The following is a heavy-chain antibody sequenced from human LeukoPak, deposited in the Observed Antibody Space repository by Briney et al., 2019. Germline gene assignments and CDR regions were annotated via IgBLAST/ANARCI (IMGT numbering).Heavy chain of an antibody. V-gene: IGHV3-7*01. CDR3: ARVEPTKSDDC. D-gene: IGHD1-14*01. CDR1: GFTFSSYW. Sequence: PGGSLRLSCAASGFTFSSYWTSWVRQAPGKGLEWVANIKQDGSEKNYVDSVRGRFTISRDNAENSLYLQMNSLRDDDTAVYYCARVEPTKSDDCWGQGTLVTVSS. CDR2: IKQDGSEK. J-gene: IGHJ4*02.